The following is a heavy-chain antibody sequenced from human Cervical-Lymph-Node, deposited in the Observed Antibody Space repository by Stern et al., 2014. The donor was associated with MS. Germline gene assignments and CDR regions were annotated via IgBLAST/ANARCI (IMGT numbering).Heavy chain of an antibody. D-gene: IGHD2-15*01. CDR3: AKDARTLLPAVYYYGMDV. CDR2: TSYDGSDD. V-gene: IGHV3-30*18. Sequence: AQLVESGGGVVQPGKSLRLSCAASGFIFSNYGMHWVRQPPGKGLEWVAVTSYDGSDDYYADSVKGRFTVSRDNSKNTVSLQMNSLRAEDTAVYYCAKDARTLLPAVYYYGMDVWGQGTTVTVSS. CDR1: GFIFSNYG. J-gene: IGHJ6*02.